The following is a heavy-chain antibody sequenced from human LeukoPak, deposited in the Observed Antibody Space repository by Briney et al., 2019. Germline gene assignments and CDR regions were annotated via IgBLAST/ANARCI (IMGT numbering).Heavy chain of an antibody. CDR1: GFTFSSYS. J-gene: IGHJ4*02. CDR3: ARELHYGSGSNISPHFDY. CDR2: ISSSSSYI. V-gene: IGHV3-21*04. Sequence: GGSLRLSCAASGFTFSSYSMNWVRQAPGKGLEWVSSISSSSSYIYYADSVKGRFTISRDNSKNTLYLQMNSLRAEDTAVYYCARELHYGSGSNISPHFDYWGQGTLVTVSS. D-gene: IGHD3-10*01.